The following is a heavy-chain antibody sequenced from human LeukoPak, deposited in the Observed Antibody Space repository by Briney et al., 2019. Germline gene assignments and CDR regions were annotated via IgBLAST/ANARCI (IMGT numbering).Heavy chain of an antibody. Sequence: KPPETLSLTCTVSGGSIDTYYWTWIRQPPGKGLEYIAYIYYTGSTDYNPSFKSRVRMSLDTSKNQFSLVLNSVTAADTAVYYCARGRYGGGWYDYWGQGTLVTVSS. V-gene: IGHV4-59*01. CDR1: GGSIDTYY. CDR3: ARGRYGGGWYDY. J-gene: IGHJ4*02. CDR2: IYYTGST. D-gene: IGHD6-19*01.